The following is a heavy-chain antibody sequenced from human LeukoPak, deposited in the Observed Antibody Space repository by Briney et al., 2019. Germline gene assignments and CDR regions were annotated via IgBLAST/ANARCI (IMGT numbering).Heavy chain of an antibody. V-gene: IGHV3-53*01. CDR1: GFTVSSNY. CDR2: IYTGGST. Sequence: GGSLRLSCAASGFTVSSNYMSWVRQAPGKGLEWVSVIYTGGSTYYADSVQGRFTISRDNSKNTLYLQVNSLRVEDTAVYYCARVMRDSDGYYSPSWGQGTLVTVSS. J-gene: IGHJ5*02. D-gene: IGHD3-22*01. CDR3: ARVMRDSDGYYSPS.